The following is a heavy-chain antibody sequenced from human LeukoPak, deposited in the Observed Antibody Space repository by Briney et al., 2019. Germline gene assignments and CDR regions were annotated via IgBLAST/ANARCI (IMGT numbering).Heavy chain of an antibody. CDR2: IYYSGST. CDR1: GGSISSGGYY. V-gene: IGHV4-31*03. CDR3: AREGRYNWIDY. D-gene: IGHD1-14*01. J-gene: IGHJ5*01. Sequence: PSETLSLTCTVSGGSISSGGYYWSWICQHPGKGLEWIGYIYYSGSTYYNPSLKSRVTISVDTSKNQFSLKLSSVTAADTAVYYCAREGRYNWIDYWGQGTLVTVSS.